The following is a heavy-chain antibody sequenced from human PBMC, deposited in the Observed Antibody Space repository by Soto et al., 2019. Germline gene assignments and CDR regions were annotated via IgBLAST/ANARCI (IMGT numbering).Heavy chain of an antibody. CDR3: ARDWGDTIAVAGTGYFDY. CDR2: IIPIFGTA. CDR1: GGTFSSYA. Sequence: ASVKVSCKASGGTFSSYAISWVRQAPGQGLEWMGGIIPIFGTANYAQKFQGRVTITADESTSTAYMELSSLRSEDTAVYYCARDWGDTIAVAGTGYFDYWGQGTLVTVSS. J-gene: IGHJ4*02. V-gene: IGHV1-69*13. D-gene: IGHD6-19*01.